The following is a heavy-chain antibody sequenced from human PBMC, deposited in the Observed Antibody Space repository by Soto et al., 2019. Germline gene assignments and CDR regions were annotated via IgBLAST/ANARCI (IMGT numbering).Heavy chain of an antibody. D-gene: IGHD3-10*02. CDR2: INHSGST. Sequence: EPLSRTLALYPWSFRGYYWRWIRQPPGKGLERNGEINHSGSTNYNPARKSRVTISVDTSKNQFSRKLSSVTAADTAVYYFARCRSYRRYYVGYWFGPWGQGTLVTVSS. CDR1: PWSFRGYY. J-gene: IGHJ5*02. V-gene: IGHV4-34*01. CDR3: ARCRSYRRYYVGYWFGP.